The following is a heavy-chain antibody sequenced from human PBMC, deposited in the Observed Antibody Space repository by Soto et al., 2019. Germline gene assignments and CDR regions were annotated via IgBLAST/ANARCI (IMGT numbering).Heavy chain of an antibody. CDR2: IYPGDSDT. CDR1: GYSFTSYW. J-gene: IGHJ3*02. CDR3: VTQYYYDSSGYMTDAFDI. Sequence: GESLKISCKGSGYSFTSYWIGWVRQMPGKGLEWMGIIYPGDSDTRYSPSFQGQVTISADKSISTAYLQWSSLKASDTAMYYCVTQYYYDSSGYMTDAFDIWGQGTMVTVSS. V-gene: IGHV5-51*01. D-gene: IGHD3-22*01.